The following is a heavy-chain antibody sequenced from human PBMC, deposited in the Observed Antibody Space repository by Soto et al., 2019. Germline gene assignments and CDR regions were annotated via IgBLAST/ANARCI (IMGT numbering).Heavy chain of an antibody. J-gene: IGHJ6*02. V-gene: IGHV3-30-3*01. CDR1: GFTFSSYA. D-gene: IGHD2-15*01. Sequence: QVQLVESGGGVVQPGRSLRLSCAASGFTFSSYAMHWVRQAPGKGLEWVAVISYDGSNKYYADSVKGRFTISRDNSKNTLYLQMNSLRAEDTAVYYCARDVEEKAYYYYGMDVWGQGTTVTVSS. CDR3: ARDVEEKAYYYYGMDV. CDR2: ISYDGSNK.